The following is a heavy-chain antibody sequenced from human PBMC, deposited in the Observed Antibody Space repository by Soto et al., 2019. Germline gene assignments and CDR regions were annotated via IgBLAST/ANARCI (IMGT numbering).Heavy chain of an antibody. V-gene: IGHV3-30-3*01. Sequence: GGSLRLSCAASGFTFISYAMHWVRQAPCKGLEWVAVISYDGSNKYYADSVKGRFTISRDNSKNTLYLQMNSLRAEDTAVYYCARVIREADGSSWYRYYYYVMDVWGQGTTVTVSS. J-gene: IGHJ6*02. D-gene: IGHD6-13*01. CDR1: GFTFISYA. CDR2: ISYDGSNK. CDR3: ARVIREADGSSWYRYYYYVMDV.